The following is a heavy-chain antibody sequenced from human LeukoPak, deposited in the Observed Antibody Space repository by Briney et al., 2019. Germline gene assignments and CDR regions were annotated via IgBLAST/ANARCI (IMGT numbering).Heavy chain of an antibody. Sequence: EASVKVSCKASGYTFTSYGISWVRQAPGQGLEWMGWISAYNGNTNYAQKLQGRVTMTTDTSTSTAYMELRSLRSDDTAVYYCARSPLGSFYYYYMDVWGKGTTVTVSS. CDR3: ARSPLGSFYYYYMDV. D-gene: IGHD6-6*01. CDR2: ISAYNGNT. CDR1: GYTFTSYG. V-gene: IGHV1-18*01. J-gene: IGHJ6*03.